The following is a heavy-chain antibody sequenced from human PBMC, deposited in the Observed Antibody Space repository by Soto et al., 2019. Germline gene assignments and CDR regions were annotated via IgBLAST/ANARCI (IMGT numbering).Heavy chain of an antibody. J-gene: IGHJ4*02. D-gene: IGHD1-26*01. CDR1: GGTFSSYT. CDR2: ISPIFGTP. CDR3: ARVVVGSRLSLDY. Sequence: QVQLVQSGAEVKKPGSSVIVSCKASGGTFSSYTISWVRQAPGQGLEWMAGISPIFGTPIYAQKFQDRVTITAADSTMTAYMEMNRLTSEDTAVYYCARVVVGSRLSLDYWGQGNLVTISS. V-gene: IGHV1-69*01.